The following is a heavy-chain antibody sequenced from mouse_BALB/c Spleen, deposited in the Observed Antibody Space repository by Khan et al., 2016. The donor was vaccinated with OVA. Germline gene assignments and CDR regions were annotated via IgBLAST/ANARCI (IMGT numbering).Heavy chain of an antibody. D-gene: IGHD3-2*02. J-gene: IGHJ2*01. CDR1: GYIFTSYW. Sequence: QVQLRQSGAELVRPGTSVKLSCKTSGYIFTSYWIHWVKQRSGQGLEWIARIYPGTDNTYYNEKFKDRATLTADKSSSTAYFQLSSLKSEDSAVFFCAREEALYYFDYWGQGTTLTVSS. CDR2: IYPGTDNT. CDR3: AREEALYYFDY. V-gene: IGHV1-76*01.